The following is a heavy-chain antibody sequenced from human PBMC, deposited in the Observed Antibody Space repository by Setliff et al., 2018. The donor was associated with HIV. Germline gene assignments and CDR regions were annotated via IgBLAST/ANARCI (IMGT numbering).Heavy chain of an antibody. Sequence: GSLRLSCAASGFTFSTYWMNWVRQAPGKGLEWVASIKQDGSEKFYVDSVRGRFTISRDNAKNSLYLQMNSLRAEDTAVYYCARDATRGGDMDVWAKGTTVTVSS. CDR2: IKQDGSEK. D-gene: IGHD2-15*01. CDR3: ARDATRGGDMDV. J-gene: IGHJ6*03. CDR1: GFTFSTYW. V-gene: IGHV3-7*01.